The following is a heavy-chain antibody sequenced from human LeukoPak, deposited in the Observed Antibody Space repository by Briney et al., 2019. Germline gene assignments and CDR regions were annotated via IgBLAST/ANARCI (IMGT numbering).Heavy chain of an antibody. D-gene: IGHD2-2*01. Sequence: SETLSLTCIVSGGSISSYYWSWIRQPPGKGLEWIGYIFYSGSTNYNPSLNSRVTISVDTSKNQFSLKLSSVTAADTAVYYCVKNTSWPDYYFDYWGQGTLVTVSS. CDR1: GGSISSYY. CDR2: IFYSGST. J-gene: IGHJ4*02. V-gene: IGHV4-59*12. CDR3: VKNTSWPDYYFDY.